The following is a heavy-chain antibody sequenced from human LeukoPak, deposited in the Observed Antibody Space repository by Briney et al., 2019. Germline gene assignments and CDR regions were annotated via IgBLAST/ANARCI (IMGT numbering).Heavy chain of an antibody. V-gene: IGHV3-23*01. J-gene: IGHJ4*02. D-gene: IGHD3-10*01. Sequence: GGSLRLSCAASGFTFSSCGMSWVRQAPGKGLEWVSAIGGRDGSTYYADSVKGRSTISRDNSKNTLYVQMNSLRAEDTAVYYCAKGHYYGSGSLDYWGQGTLVTVSS. CDR3: AKGHYYGSGSLDY. CDR2: IGGRDGST. CDR1: GFTFSSCG.